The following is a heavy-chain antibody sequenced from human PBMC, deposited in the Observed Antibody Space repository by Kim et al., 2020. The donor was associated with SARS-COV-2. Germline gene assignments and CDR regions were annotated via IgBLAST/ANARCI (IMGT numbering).Heavy chain of an antibody. Sequence: GGRISYATKVRGRVTKTRDTSTSTVYMELSSLRCEDTAVYYCAGGYSNFAYWGQGTLVTVSS. CDR3: AGGYSNFAY. CDR2: GGRI. J-gene: IGHJ4*02. D-gene: IGHD5-12*01. V-gene: IGHV1-46*04.